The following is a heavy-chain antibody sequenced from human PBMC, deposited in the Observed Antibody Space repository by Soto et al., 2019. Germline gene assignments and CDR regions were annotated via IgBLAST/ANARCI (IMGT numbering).Heavy chain of an antibody. Sequence: QVQLVQSGAEVKKPGSSVKVSCKASGGTFSSYAISWVRQAPGQGLEWMGGIIPIFGTANYAQKFQGRVTITADKSTSRAYMELSSLRSEDTAVYYCARDGRYMFATISPYYYYGMDVWGQGTTVTVSS. CDR2: IIPIFGTA. CDR3: ARDGRYMFATISPYYYYGMDV. D-gene: IGHD5-12*01. V-gene: IGHV1-69*06. CDR1: GGTFSSYA. J-gene: IGHJ6*02.